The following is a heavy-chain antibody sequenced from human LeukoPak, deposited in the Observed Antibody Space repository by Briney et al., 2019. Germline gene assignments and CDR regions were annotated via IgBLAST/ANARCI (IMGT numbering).Heavy chain of an antibody. V-gene: IGHV3-23*01. CDR1: GFTFNIYV. CDR3: ARETQYYFDY. Sequence: GGSLRLSCAASGFTFNIYVMSWVRQAPGKGLECVSSINSGGGSTYYADSVKGRFTISRDNSKNSLYLQMNSLRAEDTAVYYCARETQYYFDYWGQGTLVTVSS. CDR2: INSGGGST. J-gene: IGHJ4*02.